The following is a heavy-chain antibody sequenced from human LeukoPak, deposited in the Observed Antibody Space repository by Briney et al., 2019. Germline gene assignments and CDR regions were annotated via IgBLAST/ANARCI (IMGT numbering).Heavy chain of an antibody. CDR2: ISAHNGNT. J-gene: IGHJ4*02. D-gene: IGHD3-10*01. V-gene: IGHV1-18*01. CDR1: GYSFTSYG. CDR3: ARDLGNYFHF. Sequence: GASVKVSCKASGYSFTSYGISWVRQAPGQGLEWMGWISAHNGNTKYAQEVQGRVTMTTDTSTSTAYMEMRSLRSDDTAVYYRARDLGNYFHFWGQGTLVTVSS.